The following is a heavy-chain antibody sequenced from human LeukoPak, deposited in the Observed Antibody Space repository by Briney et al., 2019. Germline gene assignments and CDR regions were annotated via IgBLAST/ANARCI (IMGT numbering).Heavy chain of an antibody. CDR3: AKGRRYQLSQYFQH. D-gene: IGHD2-2*01. Sequence: GGSLRLSCAASGFTFSSYAMSWVRQAPGKGLEWVSAISGSGTTTYYADSVKGRFTISRDNSKNTLYLQMNSLRAEDTAVYYCAKGRRYQLSQYFQHWGQGTLVTVSS. CDR1: GFTFSSYA. CDR2: ISGSGTTT. J-gene: IGHJ1*01. V-gene: IGHV3-23*01.